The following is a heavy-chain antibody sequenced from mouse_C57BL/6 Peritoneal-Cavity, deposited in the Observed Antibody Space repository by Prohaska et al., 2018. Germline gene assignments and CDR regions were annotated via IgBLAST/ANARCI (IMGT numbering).Heavy chain of an antibody. Sequence: EVQLLETGGGLVQPGGSRGLSCEGSGFTFSGFWMSWVRQTPGKTLESIGDINSDGSAINYAPSRKDRFTIFRDNDKSTLYLQMSNVRSEDTATYFCMRYGNYWYFDVWGTGTTVTGSS. CDR2: INSDGSAI. CDR3: MRYGNYWYFDV. D-gene: IGHD2-1*01. V-gene: IGHV11-2*01. J-gene: IGHJ1*03. CDR1: GFTFSGFW.